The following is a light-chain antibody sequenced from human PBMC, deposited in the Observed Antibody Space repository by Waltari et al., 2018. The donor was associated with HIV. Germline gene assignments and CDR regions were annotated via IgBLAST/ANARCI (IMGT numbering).Light chain of an antibody. CDR2: DAS. CDR1: QSVSSF. CDR3: QQHSNWPPTLT. J-gene: IGKJ4*01. Sequence: DIVLTQSPATLSLSPGERATLSCRASQSVSSFLAWYQQKPGQAPRLLIYDASNRATGIPARFSGSGSGTDFTLTISSLEPEDFAVYYCQQHSNWPPTLTFGGGTKVEIK. V-gene: IGKV3-11*01.